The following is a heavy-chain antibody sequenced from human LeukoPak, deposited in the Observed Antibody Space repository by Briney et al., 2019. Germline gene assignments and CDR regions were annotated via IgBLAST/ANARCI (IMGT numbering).Heavy chain of an antibody. Sequence: SQTLSLTCTVSGGSISSGDYYWSWIRQPPGKGLEWIGYIYYSGSTYYNPSLKSRVTISVDTSKNQFSLKPSSVTAADTAVYYCARDRATVTTHFAGAFDIWGQGTMVTVSS. D-gene: IGHD4-11*01. CDR3: ARDRATVTTHFAGAFDI. V-gene: IGHV4-30-4*01. J-gene: IGHJ3*02. CDR2: IYYSGST. CDR1: GGSISSGDYY.